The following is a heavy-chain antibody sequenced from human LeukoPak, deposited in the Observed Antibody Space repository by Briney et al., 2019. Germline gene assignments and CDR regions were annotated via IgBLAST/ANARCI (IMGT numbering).Heavy chain of an antibody. CDR1: GFTFSSYS. J-gene: IGHJ4*02. CDR3: ARDLRYYDSSGYYYFDY. D-gene: IGHD3-22*01. V-gene: IGHV3-21*01. CDR2: ISSSSSYI. Sequence: GGSLRLSCAASGFTFSSYSMNWVRQAPGKGLKWVSSISSSSSYIYYADSVKGRFTISRDNAKNSLYLQMNSLRAEDTAVYYCARDLRYYDSSGYYYFDYWGQGTLVTVSS.